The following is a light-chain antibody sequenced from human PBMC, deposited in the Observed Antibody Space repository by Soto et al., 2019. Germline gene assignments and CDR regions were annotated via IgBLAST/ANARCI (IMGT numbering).Light chain of an antibody. Sequence: DIQMTQSPSSLSASVGDRVTITCQASQDISNYLNWYQQKPGKAPKLLIYDASNLETGVPSRFSGSGSGTDFTFTISSLQPEDIATFYCQQLDNYPDTFGQGTKLEIK. V-gene: IGKV1-33*01. CDR1: QDISNY. CDR3: QQLDNYPDT. CDR2: DAS. J-gene: IGKJ2*01.